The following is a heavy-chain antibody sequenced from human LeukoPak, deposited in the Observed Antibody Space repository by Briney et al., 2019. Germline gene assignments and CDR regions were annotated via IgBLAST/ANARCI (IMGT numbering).Heavy chain of an antibody. CDR3: ARLVRGRLGYYYMDV. Sequence: SVKVSCKASGGTFSSHAISWVRQAPGQGLEWMGGIIPIFGTANYAQKFQGRVTITADESTSTAYMELSSLRSEDTAVYYCARLVRGRLGYYYMDVWGKGTTVTVSS. J-gene: IGHJ6*03. D-gene: IGHD3-10*02. CDR1: GGTFSSHA. V-gene: IGHV1-69*01. CDR2: IIPIFGTA.